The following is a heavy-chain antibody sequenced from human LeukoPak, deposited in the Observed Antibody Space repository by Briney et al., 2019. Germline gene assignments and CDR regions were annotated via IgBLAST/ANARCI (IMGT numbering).Heavy chain of an antibody. CDR3: ARDHSSSWYFPYYYYMDV. CDR2: INPNSGGT. Sequence: SVKVSCKASGYTFTGYYMHWMRQAPGQGLEWMGWINPNSGGTNYAQKFQGRVTMTRDTSISTAYMDLSRLRSDDTAVYYCARDHSSSWYFPYYYYMDVWGKGTTVTVSS. J-gene: IGHJ6*03. CDR1: GYTFTGYY. V-gene: IGHV1-2*02. D-gene: IGHD6-13*01.